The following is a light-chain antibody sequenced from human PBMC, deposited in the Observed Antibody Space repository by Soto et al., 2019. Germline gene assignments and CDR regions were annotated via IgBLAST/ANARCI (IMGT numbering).Light chain of an antibody. J-gene: IGLJ7*01. CDR1: TGDVTNGRW. V-gene: IGLV7-46*01. Sequence: QAVVTQEPSLTVSPGGTVTLTCGSSTGDVTNGRWPYWFQQRPGQVPRTLIHDTSNKHSWTPARFSGSLLGGKAALTRSGAEPEDDAAYYCLLFYDGVAVFGGGTQLTVL. CDR2: DTS. CDR3: LLFYDGVAV.